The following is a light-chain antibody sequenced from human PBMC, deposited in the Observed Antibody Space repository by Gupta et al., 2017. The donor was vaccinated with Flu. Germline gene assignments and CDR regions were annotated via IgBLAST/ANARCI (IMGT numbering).Light chain of an antibody. J-gene: IGKJ1*01. CDR1: QSVSSN. V-gene: IGKV3-15*01. CDR2: GAS. CDR3: QQYKEWPVWT. Sequence: ATLSVSPGERATLSCRASQSVSSNLAWYQQKPGQAPRLLIYGASTRPTGIPGRFSGKGYETEFTLTISSRQSEDFGVYYCQQYKEWPVWTFGQGTKVEIK.